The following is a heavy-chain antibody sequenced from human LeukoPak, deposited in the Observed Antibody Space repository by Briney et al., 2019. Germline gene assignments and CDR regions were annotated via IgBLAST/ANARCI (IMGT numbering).Heavy chain of an antibody. CDR2: LYDDGAT. Sequence: GGSLRLSCAAPGFTVSSSFMSWVRQAPGKGLEWVSVLYDDGATKYADSVKGRFTISRDNSENTLFLQMNSLRTEDTAVYYCARELLYHYYEYWGQGTLVTVSS. CDR1: GFTVSSSF. CDR3: ARELLYHYYEY. V-gene: IGHV3-53*01. J-gene: IGHJ4*02. D-gene: IGHD3-3*01.